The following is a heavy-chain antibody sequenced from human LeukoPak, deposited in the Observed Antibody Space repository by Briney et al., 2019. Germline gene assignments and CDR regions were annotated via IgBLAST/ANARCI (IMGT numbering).Heavy chain of an antibody. Sequence: SETLSLTCSVSGASINSYYWNWIRQSPGKGLEWPGNIRYRGTTNYNPSLKSRVTLSLDSSKSQFALKVTSVTAADTAVYYCARDEFGDFQGFDYWGQGTRVTVSS. CDR1: GASINSYY. D-gene: IGHD4-17*01. CDR3: ARDEFGDFQGFDY. V-gene: IGHV4-59*13. CDR2: IRYRGTT. J-gene: IGHJ4*02.